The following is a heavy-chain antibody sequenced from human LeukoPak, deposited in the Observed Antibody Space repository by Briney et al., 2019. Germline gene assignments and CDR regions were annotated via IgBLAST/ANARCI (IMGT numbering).Heavy chain of an antibody. CDR1: GDSVSSNSAA. J-gene: IGHJ4*02. CDR3: ARDVFGRLVRSYYFDY. Sequence: SQTLSLTCAISGDSVSSNSAAWNWIRQSPSRGLEWLGRTYYRSKWYNDYAVSVKSRITINPDTSKSQFSLQLNSVTPEDTAVYYCARDVFGRLVRSYYFDYWGQGTLATVSS. D-gene: IGHD6-19*01. CDR2: TYYRSKWYN. V-gene: IGHV6-1*01.